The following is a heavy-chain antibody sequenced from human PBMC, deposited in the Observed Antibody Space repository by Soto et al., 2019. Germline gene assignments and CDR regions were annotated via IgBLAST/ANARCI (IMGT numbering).Heavy chain of an antibody. CDR3: AXRRXXXGXXDRGIFDY. Sequence: QIALKESGPTRVRPTQTLTLTCTFSGFSLSTSGVGVGWIRQPPGKALECLALIYWDDDKRYSPSLKSRLTITKDTSKNEVVLTMTNMDPVDTATYYCAXRRXXXGXXDRGIFDYWGQGTLVTVSS. CDR1: GFSLSTSGVG. CDR2: IYWDDDK. V-gene: IGHV2-5*02. J-gene: IGHJ4*02.